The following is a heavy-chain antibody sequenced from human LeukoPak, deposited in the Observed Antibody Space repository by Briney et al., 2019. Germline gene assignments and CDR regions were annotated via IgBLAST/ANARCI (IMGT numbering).Heavy chain of an antibody. D-gene: IGHD1-26*01. J-gene: IGHJ4*02. Sequence: GGSLRLSCAASGFTLSGYGIHWVRQAPGKGLEWVAVIWSDGTTKYYADSVRGRFTVSRDDSKNTLYFQMNSLRAEDTAVYYCARDGGSYFDYWGRGTLVTVSS. CDR1: GFTLSGYG. CDR2: IWSDGTTK. CDR3: ARDGGSYFDY. V-gene: IGHV3-33*01.